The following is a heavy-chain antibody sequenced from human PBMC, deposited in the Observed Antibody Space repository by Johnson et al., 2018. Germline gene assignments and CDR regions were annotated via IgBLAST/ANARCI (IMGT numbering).Heavy chain of an antibody. Sequence: QVQLQESGPGLVKPSETLSLTRTVSGGSISSSRHYWGWIRQPPGKGLEWIGTISYSGSTYYNPSLKSRVTISLDTSRDQLSLNLISVTAADTAVYYCVRDRSLMVVFNPDAFDLWGQGTLVTVSS. CDR1: GGSISSSRHY. J-gene: IGHJ3*01. D-gene: IGHD3-22*01. CDR3: VRDRSLMVVFNPDAFDL. CDR2: ISYSGST. V-gene: IGHV4-39*07.